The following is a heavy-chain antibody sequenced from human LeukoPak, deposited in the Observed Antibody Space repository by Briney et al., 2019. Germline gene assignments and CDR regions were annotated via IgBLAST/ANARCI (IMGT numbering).Heavy chain of an antibody. Sequence: SETLSLTCSVSGYSISSGYYWSWIRQPPGKGLEWIGYIYYSGSTNYNPSPKSRVTISVDTSKNQFSLKLSSVTAADTAVYYCARGRIVYYYMDVWGKGTTVTISS. V-gene: IGHV4-61*01. CDR3: ARGRIVYYYMDV. CDR1: GYSISSGYY. D-gene: IGHD2/OR15-2a*01. J-gene: IGHJ6*03. CDR2: IYYSGST.